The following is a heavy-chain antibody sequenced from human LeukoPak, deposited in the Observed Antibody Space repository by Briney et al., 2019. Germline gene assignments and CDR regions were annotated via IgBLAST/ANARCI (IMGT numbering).Heavy chain of an antibody. CDR2: ISPNSGGT. CDR1: GYTFTGYY. J-gene: IGHJ6*02. Sequence: ASVKVSCKASGYTFTGYYMHWVRQAPGHGFEWMGRISPNSGGTNYAQKFQGRVTMTRDTSISTAYMELSRLRSDDTAVYYCAREEQWLVLPYYYYYGMDVWGQGTTVTVSS. D-gene: IGHD6-19*01. V-gene: IGHV1-2*06. CDR3: AREEQWLVLPYYYYYGMDV.